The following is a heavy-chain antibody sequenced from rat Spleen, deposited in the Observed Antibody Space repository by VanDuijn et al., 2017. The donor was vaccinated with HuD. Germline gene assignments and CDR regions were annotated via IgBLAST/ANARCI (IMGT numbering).Heavy chain of an antibody. CDR2: ITNTGGGT. J-gene: IGHJ2*01. CDR1: GFTFSDNY. V-gene: IGHV5-31*01. CDR3: TRAYPGPRGDY. D-gene: IGHD1-4*01. Sequence: EVQLVESGGGLVQPGRSLKVSCAASGFTFSDNYMAWVRQAPGKGLEWVASITNTGGGTYYPDSVKGRFTISRDNAKNALYLQMNSLRSEDTATYYCTRAYPGPRGDYWGQGVMVTVSS.